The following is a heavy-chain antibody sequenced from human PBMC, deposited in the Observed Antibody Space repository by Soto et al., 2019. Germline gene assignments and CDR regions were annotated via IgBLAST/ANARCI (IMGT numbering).Heavy chain of an antibody. Sequence: GGSLRLSCAASGFTFSSYSMNWVRQAPGKGLEWVSAISSSSSSKYYADSVKGRFTISRDNSKNTLYLQMNSLRAEDTAVYYCANLIAVAGTPFDYWGQGTLVTVSS. V-gene: IGHV3-23*01. CDR1: GFTFSSYS. CDR3: ANLIAVAGTPFDY. D-gene: IGHD6-19*01. CDR2: ISSSSSSK. J-gene: IGHJ4*02.